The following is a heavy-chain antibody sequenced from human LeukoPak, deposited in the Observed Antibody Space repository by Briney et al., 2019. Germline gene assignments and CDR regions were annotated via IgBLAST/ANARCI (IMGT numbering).Heavy chain of an antibody. V-gene: IGHV1-2*02. CDR1: GYTFTGYY. D-gene: IGHD1-26*01. J-gene: IGHJ4*02. CDR2: INPNSGGT. CDR3: ATEYSGSYGLVPFDY. Sequence: WASVKVSCKASGYTFTGYYMHWVRQAPGQGLEWMGWINPNSGGTNYAQKFQGRVTMTRDTSISTAYMELSRLRSDDTAVYYCATEYSGSYGLVPFDYWGQGTLATVSS.